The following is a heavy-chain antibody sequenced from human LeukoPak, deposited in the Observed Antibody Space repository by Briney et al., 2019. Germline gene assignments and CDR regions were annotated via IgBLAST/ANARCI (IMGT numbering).Heavy chain of an antibody. J-gene: IGHJ6*04. CDR2: IYYTGST. V-gene: IGHV4-59*01. CDR1: GGSISSYY. D-gene: IGHD2-2*01. Sequence: SETLSLTCTVSGGSISSYYWSWIRQPPGKRLEWIAYIYYTGSTNYNPSLKSRFTISVDTSYNQFSLKLSSVTAADTAVYYCARAPDCSSTSCYEVVWGKGTTVTVSS. CDR3: ARAPDCSSTSCYEVV.